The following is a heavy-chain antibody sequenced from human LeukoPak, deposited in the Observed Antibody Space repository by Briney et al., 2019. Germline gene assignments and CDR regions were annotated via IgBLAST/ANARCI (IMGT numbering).Heavy chain of an antibody. D-gene: IGHD1-7*01. CDR3: AKTLWNLYYFDY. CDR2: ISSSSGYI. CDR1: GFTFTTYS. V-gene: IGHV3-21*04. Sequence: GGSLRLSCAASGFTFTTYSMNWVRQAPGKGLEWVSSISSSSGYIYYADSVKGRFTISRDDAKNSLYLQMNSLRAEDTAVYYCAKTLWNLYYFDYWGQGTLVTVSS. J-gene: IGHJ4*02.